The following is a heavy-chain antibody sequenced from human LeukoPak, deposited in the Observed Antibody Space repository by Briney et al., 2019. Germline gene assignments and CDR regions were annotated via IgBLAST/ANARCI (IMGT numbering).Heavy chain of an antibody. CDR1: GVTFSTYG. V-gene: IGHV3-33*06. J-gene: IGHJ4*02. CDR3: AKDLGMIVVQSYFDY. Sequence: PGRSLRLSCVASGVTFSTYGMHWVRQAPRKGLEWVAVIWYDGSKKFYAESVKGRFTISRDDSKNTLTLQMNSLRAEDTAVYYCAKDLGMIVVQSYFDYWGQGTLVTVSS. CDR2: IWYDGSKK. D-gene: IGHD3-22*01.